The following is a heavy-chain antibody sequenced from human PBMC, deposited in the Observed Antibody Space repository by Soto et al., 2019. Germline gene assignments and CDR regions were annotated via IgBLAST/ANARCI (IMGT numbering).Heavy chain of an antibody. D-gene: IGHD3-16*02. V-gene: IGHV3-9*01. Sequence: PGGSLRLSCAASGFTFDDYAMHWVRQAPGKGLEWVSGVSWNSDTIGYADSVRGRFSISRDNAKNALYLQMNSLRPEDTALYFCAKGSGGRYLQPLDHWGQGTLVTVSS. CDR2: VSWNSDTI. CDR1: GFTFDDYA. CDR3: AKGSGGRYLQPLDH. J-gene: IGHJ4*02.